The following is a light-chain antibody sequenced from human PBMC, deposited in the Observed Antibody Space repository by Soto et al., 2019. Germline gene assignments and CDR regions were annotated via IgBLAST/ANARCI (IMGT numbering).Light chain of an antibody. V-gene: IGKV1-9*01. CDR2: ADS. CDR1: QGIADS. Sequence: DIQLTQSPSFLSASVGDRVTITCRASQGIADSLAWYQQKPGNPPRLLIYADSTLQSGVPSRFSGSGSGTRGTLTISSLEPEDFATFYCQQTRTYPRTFGGGTKVEMK. J-gene: IGKJ4*01. CDR3: QQTRTYPRT.